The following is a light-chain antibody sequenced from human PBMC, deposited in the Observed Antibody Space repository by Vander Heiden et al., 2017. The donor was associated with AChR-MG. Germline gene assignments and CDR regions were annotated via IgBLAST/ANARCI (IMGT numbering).Light chain of an antibody. V-gene: IGKV3-20*01. J-gene: IGKJ1*01. Sequence: EIVLTQSPDILSLSPGEGATLSCRASQNIPTNTYLAWYQQKPGQSPRLLIYGASNRATGIPDRFSGSGSGTDFTLTISRLEPEDFAVYYCQQYGSSTSTFGQGTTVDIK. CDR3: QQYGSSTST. CDR2: GAS. CDR1: QNIPTNTY.